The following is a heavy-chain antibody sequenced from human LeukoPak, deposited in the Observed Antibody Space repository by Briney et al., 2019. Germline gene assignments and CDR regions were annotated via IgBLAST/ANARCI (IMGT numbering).Heavy chain of an antibody. CDR1: GFTFSSYW. D-gene: IGHD3-16*01. Sequence: GGSLRLSCAASGFTFSSYWMNWARQAPGKGLEWVASINHNGNVNYYVDSVKGRFTIPRDNAKNSPYLQMSNLRAEDTAVYFCARGGGLDVWGQGATVTVSS. V-gene: IGHV3-7*03. J-gene: IGHJ6*02. CDR3: ARGGGLDV. CDR2: INHNGNVN.